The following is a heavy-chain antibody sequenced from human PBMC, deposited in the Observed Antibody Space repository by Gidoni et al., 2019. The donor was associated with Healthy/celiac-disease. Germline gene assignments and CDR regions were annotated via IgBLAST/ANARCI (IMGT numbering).Heavy chain of an antibody. D-gene: IGHD3-3*01. CDR1: GFPFSAYY. CDR2: ISSSGSTI. J-gene: IGHJ6*03. V-gene: IGHV3-11*01. CDR3: ARESSRITIFGVAATPPNMDV. Sequence: QVQLVESGGGLVKPGGSLRLSCAAPGFPFSAYYLRWIRQAPGKGLEWVSYISSSGSTIYYADSVKGRFTISRDNAKNSLYLQMNSLRAEDTAVYYCARESSRITIFGVAATPPNMDVWGKGTTVTVSS.